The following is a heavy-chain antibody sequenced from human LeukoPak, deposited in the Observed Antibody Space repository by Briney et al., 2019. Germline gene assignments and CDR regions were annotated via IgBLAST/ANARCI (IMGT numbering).Heavy chain of an antibody. CDR3: ARELGVDCSSTSCYVGWFDP. Sequence: SETLSLTCTVSGGSISSGSYYWSWIRQPAGKGLEWIGRIYTSGSTNYNPSLKSRATISVATSKTQFSLKLSSVTAADTAVYYCARELGVDCSSTSCYVGWFDPWGQGTLVTVSS. J-gene: IGHJ5*02. CDR1: GGSISSGSYY. CDR2: IYTSGST. V-gene: IGHV4-61*02. D-gene: IGHD2-2*01.